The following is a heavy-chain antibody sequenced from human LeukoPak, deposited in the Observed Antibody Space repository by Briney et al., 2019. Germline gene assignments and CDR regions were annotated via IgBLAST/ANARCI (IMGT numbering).Heavy chain of an antibody. V-gene: IGHV4-39*01. J-gene: IGHJ4*02. CDR3: ARRSGTVAGNYFDY. CDR1: VGLICSSTDY. CDR2: IYYSGST. D-gene: IGHD6-19*01. Sequence: SVTLSLTCTVSVGLICSSTDYCRWSRQPPARGREWLASIYYSGSTHYNPSLKSRVTMSVDTSKNQFSLKLSSVTAADTAVYYCARRSGTVAGNYFDYWGQGTLVTVSS.